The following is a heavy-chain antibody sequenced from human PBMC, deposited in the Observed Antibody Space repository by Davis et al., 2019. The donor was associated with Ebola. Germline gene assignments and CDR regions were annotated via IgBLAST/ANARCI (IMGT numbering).Heavy chain of an antibody. CDR2: INYSGST. V-gene: IGHV4-59*01. CDR1: GGSTSSYY. J-gene: IGHJ4*02. D-gene: IGHD6-13*01. Sequence: SETLSLTCTVSGGSTSSYYWSWIRQSPGKGLEWIGYINYSGSTNYNPSLKSRVTISVDTSKNQFSLKLSSVTAADTAVYYCARARSLAAAGMGFDYWGQGTLVTVSS. CDR3: ARARSLAAAGMGFDY.